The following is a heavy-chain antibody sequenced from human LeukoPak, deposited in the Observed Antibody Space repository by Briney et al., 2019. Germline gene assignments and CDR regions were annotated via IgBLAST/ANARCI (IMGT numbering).Heavy chain of an antibody. CDR3: ASGVWFGELFFY. Sequence: GGSLRLSCAASGFTVSSNYMSWVRQAPGKGLEWVSAIYSGGSTYYADSVKGRFTISRGNSKNTLYLQMNSLRAEDTAVYYCASGVWFGELFFYWGQGTLVTVFS. CDR1: GFTVSSNY. J-gene: IGHJ4*02. CDR2: IYSGGST. D-gene: IGHD3-10*01. V-gene: IGHV3-66*01.